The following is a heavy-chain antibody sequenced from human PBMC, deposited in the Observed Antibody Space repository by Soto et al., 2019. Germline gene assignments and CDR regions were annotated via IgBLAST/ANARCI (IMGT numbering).Heavy chain of an antibody. Sequence: ASVKVSCKASGYTFTSYGISWVRQAPGQGLEWMGWISAYNGNTNYAQKLQGRVTMTTDTSTSTAYMELNSLRVEDTAVYYCVRGSYCSNGVRYNLGWFGPWGQGTLVTVSS. CDR1: GYTFTSYG. CDR3: VRGSYCSNGVRYNLGWFGP. CDR2: ISAYNGNT. D-gene: IGHD2-8*01. J-gene: IGHJ5*02. V-gene: IGHV1-18*01.